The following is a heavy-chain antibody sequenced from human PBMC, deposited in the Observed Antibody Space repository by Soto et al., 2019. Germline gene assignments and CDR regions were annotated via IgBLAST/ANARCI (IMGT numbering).Heavy chain of an antibody. CDR1: GGSISSSTYY. CDR3: ARRSSSSLGSLFDP. V-gene: IGHV4-39*01. D-gene: IGHD6-6*01. J-gene: IGHJ5*02. CDR2: MYYTGNK. Sequence: LSLTCTVSGGSISSSTYYWDWIRQPPGKGLEWIGAMYYTGNKNYSPSLESRVTMSVDTSKNQFSLKLSSVTPTDTAVYYCARRSSSSLGSLFDPWGRGILVTVSS.